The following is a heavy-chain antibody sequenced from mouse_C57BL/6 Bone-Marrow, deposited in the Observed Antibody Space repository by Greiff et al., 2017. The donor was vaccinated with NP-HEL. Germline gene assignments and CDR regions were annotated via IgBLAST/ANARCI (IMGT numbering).Heavy chain of an antibody. J-gene: IGHJ4*01. D-gene: IGHD2-4*01. CDR2: IYPGSGST. Sequence: QVQLQQPGAELVKPGASVKMSCKASGYTFTSYWITWVKQRPGQGLEWIGDIYPGSGSTNYNEKFKSKATLTVDTSSSTAYMQLSSLTSEDSAVYYCARTTMITTRGDRYAMDYGGQGTSVTVSA. V-gene: IGHV1-55*01. CDR1: GYTFTSYW. CDR3: ARTTMITTRGDRYAMDY.